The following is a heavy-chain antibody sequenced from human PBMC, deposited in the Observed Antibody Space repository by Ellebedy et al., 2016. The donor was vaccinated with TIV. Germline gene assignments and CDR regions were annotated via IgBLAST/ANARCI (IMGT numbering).Heavy chain of an antibody. CDR2: IYYRGST. CDR1: GGSISSYY. V-gene: IGHV4-59*08. D-gene: IGHD2-15*01. CDR3: ARRVVVVAATSNWFDP. Sequence: MPSETLSLTCTVSGGSISSYYWSWIRQPPGKGLEWIGYIYYRGSTNYNPSLKSRVTISVDTSKNQFSLKLTPVTAADTAVYYCARRVVVVAATSNWFDPWGQGTLVTVSS. J-gene: IGHJ5*02.